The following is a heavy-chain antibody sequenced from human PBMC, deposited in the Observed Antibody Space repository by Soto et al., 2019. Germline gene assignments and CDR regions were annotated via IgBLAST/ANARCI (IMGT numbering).Heavy chain of an antibody. Sequence: KREEGVGWIRQPPGRALEWLALIYWNDDKRYSPSLKSRLTITKDTSKNQVVLTMTNMDPVDTATYYFAHNGEYSSGWYPRSDPLGHGTLVTVSS. D-gene: IGHD6-19*01. CDR2: IYWNDDK. CDR1: KREEG. J-gene: IGHJ5*02. CDR3: AHNGEYSSGWYPRSDP. V-gene: IGHV2-5*01.